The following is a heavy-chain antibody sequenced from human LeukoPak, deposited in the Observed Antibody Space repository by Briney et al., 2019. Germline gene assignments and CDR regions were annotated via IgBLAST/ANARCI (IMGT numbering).Heavy chain of an antibody. CDR3: ARRGVEKGYYGSGSYQDY. CDR2: IYYYGST. D-gene: IGHD3-10*01. CDR1: GDSVTSSSYS. J-gene: IGHJ4*02. Sequence: SSETLSLTCTVSGDSVTSSSYSWGWIRQSPGKGLEWIGTIYYYGSTNYNPSLKSRFTLSVDTSKNQFSLKLSSVTAADTAVYYCARRGVEKGYYGSGSYQDYWGQGTLVTVSS. V-gene: IGHV4-39*07.